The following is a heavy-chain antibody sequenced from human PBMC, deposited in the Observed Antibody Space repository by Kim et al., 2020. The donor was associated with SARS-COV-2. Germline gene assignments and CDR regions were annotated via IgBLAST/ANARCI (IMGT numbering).Heavy chain of an antibody. CDR2: INPNSGGT. D-gene: IGHD5-18*01. CDR3: ARTWIQVWTPDFDF. V-gene: IGHV1-2*06. CDR1: GYTFTGHH. Sequence: ASVKVSCKTSGYTFTGHHMNWVRQAPGQGLEWMGRINPNSGGTIYAQKFHGRVTMTTDTSISTAHMELSGLRSDDTAVYYCARTWIQVWTPDFDFWGQGTLVNVSS. J-gene: IGHJ4*02.